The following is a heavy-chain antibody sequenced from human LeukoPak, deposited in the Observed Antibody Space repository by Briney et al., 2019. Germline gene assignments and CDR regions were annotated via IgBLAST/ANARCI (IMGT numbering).Heavy chain of an antibody. CDR1: GGSFSGYY. Sequence: SETLSLTCAVYGGSFSGYYWSWIRQPPGKGLEWIGEINHSGSTYYNPSLKSRVTISVDRSKNQFSLKLSSVTAADTAVYYCARDEWSYGMDVWGKGTTVTVSS. CDR2: INHSGST. D-gene: IGHD2-8*01. CDR3: ARDEWSYGMDV. V-gene: IGHV4-34*01. J-gene: IGHJ6*04.